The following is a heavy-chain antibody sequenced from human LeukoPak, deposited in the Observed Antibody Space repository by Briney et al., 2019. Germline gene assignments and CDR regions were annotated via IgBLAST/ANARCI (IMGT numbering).Heavy chain of an antibody. D-gene: IGHD1-26*01. CDR2: IYSDGST. J-gene: IGHJ4*02. CDR1: GFIVSGDL. Sequence: GGSLRLSCAASGFIVSGDLMSWVRQAPGKGLEWVSVIYSDGSTYYADSVKGRFTISRDNSKNTLDLQMTGLRAEDTAVYYCARERGRGRDSPWFDYWGQGTLVTVSS. V-gene: IGHV3-53*01. CDR3: ARERGRGRDSPWFDY.